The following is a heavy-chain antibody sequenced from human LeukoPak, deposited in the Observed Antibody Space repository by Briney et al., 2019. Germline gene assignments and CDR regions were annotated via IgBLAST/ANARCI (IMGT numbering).Heavy chain of an antibody. D-gene: IGHD5-18*01. CDR1: GGSISGYY. Sequence: KPSETLSLTCTVSGGSISGYYWNWIRQPAGKGLEWIGRIYTSGSTHYNPSLKSRVSMSVDTSKTQFSLKLCSVTAADTAAYYSARDLGGYNYGYSLAYWGQGPLVTVSS. CDR2: IYTSGST. V-gene: IGHV4-4*07. CDR3: ARDLGGYNYGYSLAY. J-gene: IGHJ4*02.